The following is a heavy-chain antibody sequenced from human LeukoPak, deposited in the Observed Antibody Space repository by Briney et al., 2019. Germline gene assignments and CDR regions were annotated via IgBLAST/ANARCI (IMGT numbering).Heavy chain of an antibody. CDR2: IKQDGREK. CDR3: ARDQTMVRGVRIRNYYYYMDV. J-gene: IGHJ6*03. Sequence: QTRGSLRLACSAAGFTFISDSMNWVREAPREGLERVANIKQDGREKYYVDSVKGRFTISRDNAKNSLYLQMNSLRAEDTAEYYCARDQTMVRGVRIRNYYYYMDVWGKGTTVTISS. V-gene: IGHV3-7*01. D-gene: IGHD3-10*01. CDR1: GFTFISDS.